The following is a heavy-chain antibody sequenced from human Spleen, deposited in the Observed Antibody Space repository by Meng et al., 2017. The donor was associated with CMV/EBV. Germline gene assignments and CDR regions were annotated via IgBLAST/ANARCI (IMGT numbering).Heavy chain of an antibody. V-gene: IGHV3-11*06. CDR3: ARARYCSSTSCYVGNWFDP. CDR2: ISSSSSYT. CDR1: GFTFSDYY. D-gene: IGHD2-2*01. J-gene: IGHJ5*02. Sequence: QVQLVESGGGLVKPGGSRSFSWAASGFTFSDYYMSWIRQAPGKGLEWVSYISSSSSYTNYADSVKGRFTISRDNAKNSLYLQMNSLRAEDTAVYYCARARYCSSTSCYVGNWFDPWGQGTLVTVSS.